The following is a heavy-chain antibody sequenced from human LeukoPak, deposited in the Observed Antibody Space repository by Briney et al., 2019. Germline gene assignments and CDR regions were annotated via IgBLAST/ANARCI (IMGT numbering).Heavy chain of an antibody. CDR1: GGSFSGYY. CDR2: INHSGST. V-gene: IGHV4-34*01. Sequence: SETLSLTCAVYGGSFSGYYWGWIRQPPGKGLEWIGEINHSGSTNYNPSLKSRVTISVDTSKNQFSLKLSSVTAADTVVYYCASQRGYSGYDPTRRGYFDYWGQGTLVTVSS. J-gene: IGHJ4*02. D-gene: IGHD5-12*01. CDR3: ASQRGYSGYDPTRRGYFDY.